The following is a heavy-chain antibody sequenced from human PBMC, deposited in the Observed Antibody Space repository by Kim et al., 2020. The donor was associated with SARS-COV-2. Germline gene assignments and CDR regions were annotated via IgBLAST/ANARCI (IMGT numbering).Heavy chain of an antibody. D-gene: IGHD4-17*01. CDR3: ARDHPSTVTAYYFDY. Sequence: GGSLRLSCSASGFTFSSYSMNWVRQAPGKGLEWVSSISSSSSYIYYADSVKGRFTISRDNAKNSLYLQMNSLRAEDTAVYYCARDHPSTVTAYYFDYWGQGTLVTVSS. V-gene: IGHV3-21*01. CDR1: GFTFSSYS. CDR2: ISSSSSYI. J-gene: IGHJ4*02.